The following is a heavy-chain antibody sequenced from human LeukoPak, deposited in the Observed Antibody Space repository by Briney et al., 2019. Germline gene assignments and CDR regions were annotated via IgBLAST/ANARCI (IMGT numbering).Heavy chain of an antibody. CDR3: ARSSSWSLYGMDV. CDR1: GGSMSPYH. CDR2: IYTSGST. Sequence: SETLSLTCTVSGGSMSPYHWGWIRQPAGKGLEWIGRIYTSGSTNYNPSLKSRVTMSVDTSKNQFSLKLSSVTAADTAVYYCARSSSWSLYGMDVWGQGTTVTVSS. D-gene: IGHD6-13*01. V-gene: IGHV4-4*07. J-gene: IGHJ6*02.